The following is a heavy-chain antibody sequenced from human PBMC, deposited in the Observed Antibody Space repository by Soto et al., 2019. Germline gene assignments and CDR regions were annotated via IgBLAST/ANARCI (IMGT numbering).Heavy chain of an antibody. CDR1: GGTFSSYA. CDR3: ARDRGEGLRGYSYGTFDY. Sequence: ASVKVSCKASGGTFSSYAISWVRQAPGQGLEWMGGIIPIFGTANYAQKFQGRVTITADESTSTAYMELSSLRSEDTAVYYCARDRGEGLRGYSYGTFDYWGQGTLVTVSS. V-gene: IGHV1-69*13. D-gene: IGHD5-18*01. J-gene: IGHJ4*02. CDR2: IIPIFGTA.